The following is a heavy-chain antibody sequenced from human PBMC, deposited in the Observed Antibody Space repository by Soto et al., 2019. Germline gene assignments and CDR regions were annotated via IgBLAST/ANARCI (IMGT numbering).Heavy chain of an antibody. CDR3: ARAFCSGGSCYLDY. D-gene: IGHD2-15*01. V-gene: IGHV1-18*01. Sequence: ASVTVSCKASGYTFTTFGIGWVRQAPGQGLEWMGWISAYSGNTEYPEKLQGRVTMTIDTSTSTTYMELRSLRSDDTAVYYCARAFCSGGSCYLDYWGQGALVTVSS. CDR2: ISAYSGNT. J-gene: IGHJ4*02. CDR1: GYTFTTFG.